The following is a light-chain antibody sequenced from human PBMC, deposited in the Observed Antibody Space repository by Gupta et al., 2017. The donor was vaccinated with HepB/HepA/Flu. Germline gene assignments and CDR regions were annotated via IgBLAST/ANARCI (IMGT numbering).Light chain of an antibody. V-gene: IGKV3-11*01. CDR3: QQRSNWPPGT. Sequence: EIVLTQSPATLSLSPGERATLSCRASQSVSSYLAWYKQNPGPAPMLLIYDASNRATGITAMFSGSGFGKFLPLTSSRREQEDSAVYYCQQRSNWPPGTFGGGTKVEIK. CDR2: DAS. J-gene: IGKJ4*01. CDR1: QSVSSY.